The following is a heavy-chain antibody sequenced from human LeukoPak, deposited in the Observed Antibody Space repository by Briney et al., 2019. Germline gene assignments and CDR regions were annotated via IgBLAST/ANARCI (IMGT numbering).Heavy chain of an antibody. Sequence: GGSLRLSCAASGFTFSSYAMHWVRQAPGKGLEWVAVISYDGSNKYYADSVKGRFTISRDNSKNTLYLQMNSLRAEDTAVYYCAKEAYHGEPDYWGQGTLVTVSS. CDR3: AKEAYHGEPDY. V-gene: IGHV3-30*04. J-gene: IGHJ4*02. CDR1: GFTFSSYA. CDR2: ISYDGSNK. D-gene: IGHD4-17*01.